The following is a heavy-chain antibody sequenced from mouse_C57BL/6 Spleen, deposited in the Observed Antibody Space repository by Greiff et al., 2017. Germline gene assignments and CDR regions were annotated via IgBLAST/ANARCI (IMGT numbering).Heavy chain of an antibody. D-gene: IGHD1-1*01. V-gene: IGHV1-82*01. Sequence: QAQLQQSGPELVKPGASVKISCKASGYAFSSSWMNWVKQRPGKGLEWIGRIYPGDGDTNYNGKFKGKATLTADKSSSTAYMQLSSLTSEDSAVYFCARTTVVAKGYFDVWGTGTTVTVSS. CDR3: ARTTVVAKGYFDV. CDR2: IYPGDGDT. CDR1: GYAFSSSW. J-gene: IGHJ1*03.